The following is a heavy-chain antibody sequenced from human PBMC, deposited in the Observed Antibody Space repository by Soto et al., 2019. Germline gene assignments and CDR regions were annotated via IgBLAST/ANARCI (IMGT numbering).Heavy chain of an antibody. V-gene: IGHV4-4*02. CDR3: ATQGFYRMGV. Sequence: QVQLQESGPGLVQPSGTLSLTCAVSGDSITGDNWWSWVRQPPGKGLEWIGEIHHSGATNYNPSLKSLVTTSVNKSKNQFSLKLNSVTAADTAMFYCATQGFYRMGVWGRGTTVTVSS. CDR2: IHHSGAT. CDR1: GDSITGDNW. J-gene: IGHJ6*02.